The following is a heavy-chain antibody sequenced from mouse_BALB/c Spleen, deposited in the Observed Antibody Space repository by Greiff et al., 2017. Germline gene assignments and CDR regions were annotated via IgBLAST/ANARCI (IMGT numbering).Heavy chain of an antibody. D-gene: IGHD2-1*01. Sequence: VKLLESGPGLVAPSQSLSLTCTVSGFSFTRYCLHWVRQPPGKGLVWLGVIWAGGSSNYNSAPMSRLSISKDNSKSQVFLKMNSLPTDDTAMYYCARGLYGNYGTYWGQGTLVTVSA. J-gene: IGHJ3*01. V-gene: IGHV2-9*02. CDR3: ARGLYGNYGTY. CDR2: IWAGGSS. CDR1: GFSFTRYC.